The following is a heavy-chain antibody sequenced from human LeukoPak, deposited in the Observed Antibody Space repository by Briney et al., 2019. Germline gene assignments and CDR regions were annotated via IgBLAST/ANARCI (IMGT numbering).Heavy chain of an antibody. V-gene: IGHV4-4*02. Sequence: SETLSITCTVSVDSIISSNWWTWVGRPPGKGLEWFGAISHSGSTNYHPSRKSRVTTSVDKSTNPFSLNLPSVTGADTAVYACASRAIGQLLNFYYYYPMDVWGKGTTVTVSS. D-gene: IGHD5-24*01. CDR2: ISHSGST. CDR3: ASRAIGQLLNFYYYYPMDV. J-gene: IGHJ6*04. CDR1: VDSIISSNW.